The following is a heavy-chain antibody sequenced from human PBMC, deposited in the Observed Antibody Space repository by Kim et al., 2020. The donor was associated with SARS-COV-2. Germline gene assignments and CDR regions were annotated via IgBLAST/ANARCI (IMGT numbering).Heavy chain of an antibody. Sequence: SETLSLTCTVSGGSISSGDYYWSWIRQPPGKGLEWIGYIYYSGSTYYNPSLKSRVTISVDTSKNQFSLKLSSVTAADTAVYYCARVPQAVAGFYYYYYGMGVSGQGATVSVSS. V-gene: IGHV4-30-4*01. CDR1: GGSISSGDYY. CDR3: ARVPQAVAGFYYYYYGMGV. D-gene: IGHD6-19*01. CDR2: IYYSGST. J-gene: IGHJ6*02.